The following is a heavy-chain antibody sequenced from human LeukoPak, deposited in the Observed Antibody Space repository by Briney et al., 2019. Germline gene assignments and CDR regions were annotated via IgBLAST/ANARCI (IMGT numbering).Heavy chain of an antibody. CDR1: GFTFINYS. Sequence: AGGSLRLSCTASGFTFINYSMNWVRQAPGKGLEWVSAISGSGGSTYYADSVKGRFTISRDNSKNTLYLQMNSLRAEDTAVYYCAKPLSGYSYGDYWGQGTLVTVSS. CDR2: ISGSGGST. CDR3: AKPLSGYSYGDY. D-gene: IGHD5-18*01. J-gene: IGHJ4*02. V-gene: IGHV3-23*01.